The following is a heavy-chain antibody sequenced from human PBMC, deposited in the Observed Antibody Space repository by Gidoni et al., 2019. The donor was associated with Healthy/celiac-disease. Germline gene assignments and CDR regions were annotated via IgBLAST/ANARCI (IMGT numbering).Heavy chain of an antibody. CDR3: AKDPKILLWFGELSRPYYFDY. CDR2: ISGSGVST. Sequence: EVQLLESGGGLVQPGGSLRLPCEASGFTFSSTAMGWVRQAPGKGLEWVSAISGSGVSTSYADSVKGRFTISRDNSKNTLYLQMNSLRAEDTAVYYCAKDPKILLWFGELSRPYYFDYWGQGTLVTVSS. D-gene: IGHD3-10*01. CDR1: GFTFSSTA. J-gene: IGHJ4*02. V-gene: IGHV3-23*01.